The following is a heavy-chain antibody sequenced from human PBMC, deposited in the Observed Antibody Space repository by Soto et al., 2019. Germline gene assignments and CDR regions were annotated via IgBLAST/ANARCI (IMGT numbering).Heavy chain of an antibody. D-gene: IGHD3-3*01. J-gene: IGHJ4*02. V-gene: IGHV4-4*02. CDR2: MFHSGGA. CDR3: ATGNVDSMLEY. Sequence: SETLSLTCVVSDGSISTYAWWTWVRQPPGKGLEWIGKMFHSGGADYSPSLKSRVTISADSSKNHFSLRLTAVTAADTVVYYCATGNVDSMLEYWGQGKQVTVSS. CDR1: DGSISTYAW.